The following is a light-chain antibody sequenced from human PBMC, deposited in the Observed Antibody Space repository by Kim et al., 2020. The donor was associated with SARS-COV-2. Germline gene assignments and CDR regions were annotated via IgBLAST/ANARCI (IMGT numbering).Light chain of an antibody. V-gene: IGLV3-1*01. Sequence: VTPRQTASITCSGDKLGDKYACWYQEKTSQSPMLVIYKGSKRPSEIPERFSGSNSENTATLTISGTQAMDEADYYCQAWDSSIVVFGGGTQLTVL. J-gene: IGLJ2*01. CDR3: QAWDSSIVV. CDR2: KGS. CDR1: KLGDKY.